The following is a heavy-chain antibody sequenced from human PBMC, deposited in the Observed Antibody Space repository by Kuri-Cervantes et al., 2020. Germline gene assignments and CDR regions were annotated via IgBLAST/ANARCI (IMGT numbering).Heavy chain of an antibody. CDR1: GFTFSTYG. CDR2: INQNGREK. V-gene: IGHV3-7*01. D-gene: IGHD2-2*01. J-gene: IGHJ4*02. CDR3: AKGPGYHMDY. Sequence: GGSLRLSCAGSGFTFSTYGTHWVRQAPGKGLEWVANINQNGREKNYVAPVKGRFAISRDNAKSSAYLQMNSLRAEDTALYFCAKGPGYHMDYWGRGIMVTVSS.